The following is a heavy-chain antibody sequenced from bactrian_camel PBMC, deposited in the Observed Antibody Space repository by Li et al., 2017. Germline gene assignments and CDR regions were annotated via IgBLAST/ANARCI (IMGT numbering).Heavy chain of an antibody. J-gene: IGHJ4*01. CDR3: AARHCSLSDYNY. CDR1: EYPWGNNC. V-gene: IGHV3S55*01. Sequence: HVKLLESGGGSVQAGESLSLSCAASEYPWGNNCMGWFRQAQENECQLVSTVSKEEITHYEDSVKGRFTISRDKSWKMLYLEMNRLKTEDTAVYYCAARHCSLSDYNYWGQGTQVTVS. D-gene: IGHD2*01. CDR2: VSKEEIT.